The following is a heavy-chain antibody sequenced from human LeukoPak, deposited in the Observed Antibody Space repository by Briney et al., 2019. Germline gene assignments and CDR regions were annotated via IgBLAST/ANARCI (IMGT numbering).Heavy chain of an antibody. Sequence: PEGSLRLSCAASGFTFSSYEMNWVRQAPGKGLEWVSYISGSGSTIYYADSVKGRFTISRDNAKNSLYLQMNSLRAEDTAVYYCARLDEWRLYDYWGQGTLVTVSS. D-gene: IGHD2-2*02. CDR1: GFTFSSYE. CDR2: ISGSGSTI. V-gene: IGHV3-48*03. CDR3: ARLDEWRLYDY. J-gene: IGHJ4*02.